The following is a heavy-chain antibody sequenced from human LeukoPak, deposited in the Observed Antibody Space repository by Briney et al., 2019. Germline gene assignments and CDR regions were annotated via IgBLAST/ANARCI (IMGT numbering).Heavy chain of an antibody. J-gene: IGHJ4*02. CDR2: ISVYNGNT. CDR1: GYTFSTYG. V-gene: IGHV1-18*01. CDR3: ATDWDSYDTSGYFFAY. Sequence: GASVKVSCKASGYTFSTYGFSWVRQAPGQGLEWMGWISVYNGNTNYAQKFQGRVTMTRDTSTITAYMELRSLRSDDTALYYCATDWDSYDTSGYFFAYWGQGTLVTVSS. D-gene: IGHD3-22*01.